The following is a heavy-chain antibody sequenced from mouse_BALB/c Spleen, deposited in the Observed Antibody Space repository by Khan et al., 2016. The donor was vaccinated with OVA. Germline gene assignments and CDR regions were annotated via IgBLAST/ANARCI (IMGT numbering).Heavy chain of an antibody. V-gene: IGHV1-87*01. J-gene: IGHJ3*01. D-gene: IGHD2-3*01. CDR1: GYTFTSYW. CDR2: IYPGDGDT. CDR3: ERSYDGYYGGFAY. Sequence: QVQLQQSGAELARPGASVKLSCKASGYTFTSYWMQWVKQRPGQGLEWIGAIYPGDGDTRYTQKFKGKATLTADKSSSTAYLKLSSLASEDSAVYYCERSYDGYYGGFAYWGQGTLVTVSA.